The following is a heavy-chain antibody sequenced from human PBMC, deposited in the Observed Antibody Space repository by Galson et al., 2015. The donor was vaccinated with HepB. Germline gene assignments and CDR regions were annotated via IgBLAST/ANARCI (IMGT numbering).Heavy chain of an antibody. CDR2: IIPILGIA. D-gene: IGHD6-13*01. J-gene: IGHJ4*02. CDR3: ARVPSIAAAGRYFDY. Sequence: SVKVSCKASGGTFSSYTISWVRQAPGQGLEWMGRIIPILGIANYTQKFQGRVTITADKSTSTAYMELSSLRSEDTAVYYCARVPSIAAAGRYFDYWGQGTLVTVSS. V-gene: IGHV1-69*02. CDR1: GGTFSSYT.